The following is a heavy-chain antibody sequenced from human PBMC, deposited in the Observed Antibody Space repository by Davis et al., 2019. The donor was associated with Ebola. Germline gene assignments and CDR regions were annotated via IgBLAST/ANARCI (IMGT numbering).Heavy chain of an antibody. V-gene: IGHV3-48*03. CDR2: ISGSATST. J-gene: IGHJ4*02. Sequence: GESLKISCAASGFTFSSHAVHWVRRAPGKGLEWVSYISGSATSTFYADSVKGRFTISRDNARDSLYLQLDSLRVEDTAIYYCARDAFSLSRYDTEDHWGQGTLVTVSS. D-gene: IGHD3-9*01. CDR3: ARDAFSLSRYDTEDH. CDR1: GFTFSSHA.